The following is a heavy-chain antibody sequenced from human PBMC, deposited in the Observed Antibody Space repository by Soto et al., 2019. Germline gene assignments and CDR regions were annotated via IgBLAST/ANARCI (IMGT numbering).Heavy chain of an antibody. CDR2: ISGSGGST. Sequence: GGSLRLSCAASGFTFSSYAMSWVRQAPGKGLEWVSAISGSGGSTYYADSVKGRFTISRDNSKNTLYLQMNSLRAEDTAVYYRAKDSDDYGDYGADYWGQGTLVTVSS. D-gene: IGHD4-17*01. CDR3: AKDSDDYGDYGADY. V-gene: IGHV3-23*01. CDR1: GFTFSSYA. J-gene: IGHJ4*02.